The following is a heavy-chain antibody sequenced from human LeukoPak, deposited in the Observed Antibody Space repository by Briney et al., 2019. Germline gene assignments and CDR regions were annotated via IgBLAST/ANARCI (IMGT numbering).Heavy chain of an antibody. D-gene: IGHD3-9*01. CDR3: ARLRILTGFINWYFDL. V-gene: IGHV5-51*01. Sequence: GESLKISCKGSGYSFTSYWIGWVRQMPGKGLEWMGIIYPGDSDTRYSPSFQGQVTISADKSISTAYLQWSSLKASDTAMYYCARLRILTGFINWYFDLWGRGTLVTVPS. CDR2: IYPGDSDT. CDR1: GYSFTSYW. J-gene: IGHJ2*01.